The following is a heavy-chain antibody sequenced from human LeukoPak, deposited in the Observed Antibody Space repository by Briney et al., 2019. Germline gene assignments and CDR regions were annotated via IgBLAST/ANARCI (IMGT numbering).Heavy chain of an antibody. CDR3: ARHEGDIVATIGGMGGFDY. V-gene: IGHV4-39*01. CDR2: IYYSGST. Sequence: PSETLSLTCTVSGGSISSSSYYWGWIRQPPGKGLEWIGSIYYSGSTYYNPSLKSRVTISVDTSKNQFSLKLSSVTAADTAVYYCARHEGDIVATIGGMGGFDYWGQGTLVTVSS. CDR1: GGSISSSSYY. J-gene: IGHJ4*02. D-gene: IGHD5-12*01.